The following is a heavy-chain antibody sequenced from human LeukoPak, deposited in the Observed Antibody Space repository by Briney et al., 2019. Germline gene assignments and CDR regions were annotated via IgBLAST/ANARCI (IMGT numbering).Heavy chain of an antibody. Sequence: GASVKVSCNASGGTFSSYAISWVRQAPGQGLEWMGGIIPIFGTANYAQKFQGRVTITADESTSTAYMELSSLRSEDTAVYYCARKRGGARELLFSWGQGTLVTVSS. J-gene: IGHJ4*02. D-gene: IGHD1-26*01. CDR3: ARKRGGARELLFS. CDR2: IIPIFGTA. CDR1: GGTFSSYA. V-gene: IGHV1-69*13.